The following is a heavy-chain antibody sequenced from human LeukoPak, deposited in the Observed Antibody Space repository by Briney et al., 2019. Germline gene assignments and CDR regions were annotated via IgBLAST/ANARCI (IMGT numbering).Heavy chain of an antibody. CDR2: ISGSGGST. V-gene: IGHV3-23*01. CDR1: GFTFSNYA. Sequence: PGGSLRLSCAASGFTFSNYAMSWVRQAPGKGLEWVSSISGSGGSTYYADSVKGRFTISGDNSKNTLYLQMNSLRADDTAVYYCAKVGCSGGTCYCYFYYWGQGTLVTVSS. J-gene: IGHJ4*02. D-gene: IGHD2-15*01. CDR3: AKVGCSGGTCYCYFYY.